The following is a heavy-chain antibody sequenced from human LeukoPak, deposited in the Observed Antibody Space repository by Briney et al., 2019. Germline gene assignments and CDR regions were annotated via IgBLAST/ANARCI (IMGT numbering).Heavy chain of an antibody. V-gene: IGHV3-33*01. J-gene: IGHJ4*02. CDR3: ATYSYDSKDYYLGHN. D-gene: IGHD3-22*01. CDR2: IWYGGSNK. CDR1: GFTFSSYG. Sequence: GRSLRLSCAASGFTFSSYGMHWVRQARGKGLEWVAVIWYGGSNKYYADSVRGLFTISRDNSKNTLYLQMSSWRADDTAVYFCATYSYDSKDYYLGHNWGQGTLVTVSS.